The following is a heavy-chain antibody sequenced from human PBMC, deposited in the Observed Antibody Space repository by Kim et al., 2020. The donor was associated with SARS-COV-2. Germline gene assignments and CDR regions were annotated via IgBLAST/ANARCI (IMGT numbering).Heavy chain of an antibody. CDR3: ARDRNSQNWFDP. CDR2: ISIGSSTI. J-gene: IGHJ5*02. CDR1: GFSVSGYA. Sequence: LSLTCAASGFSVSGYAMSWVRQTPGKGLEWVSYISIGSSTIYYADSVKGRFTISRDNAKNSLYLQMDSLRDEDTAVYYCARDRNSQNWFDPWGQGTL. D-gene: IGHD2-21*01. V-gene: IGHV3-48*02.